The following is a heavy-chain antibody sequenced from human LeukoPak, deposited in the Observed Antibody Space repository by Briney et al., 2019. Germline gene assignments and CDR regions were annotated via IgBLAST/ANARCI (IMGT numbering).Heavy chain of an antibody. CDR2: MSYSGGT. D-gene: IGHD1-26*01. J-gene: IGHJ4*02. V-gene: IGHV4-59*11. CDR3: ARSPGSYFDY. Sequence: PSETLPLTCTVSGVSITSHYWTWIRQPPGKGLEWIGYMSYSGGTDYNPSLKSRVAISLDTSKNQFSLNLSSVTAADTAVYYCARSPGSYFDYWGQGTLVTVSS. CDR1: GVSITSHY.